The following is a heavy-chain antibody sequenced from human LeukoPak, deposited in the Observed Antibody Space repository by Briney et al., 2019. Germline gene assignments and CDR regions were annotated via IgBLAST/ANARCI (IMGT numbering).Heavy chain of an antibody. D-gene: IGHD2-21*02. CDR3: ARDLAYCGGDCYSDPGAFDI. V-gene: IGHV3-7*01. Sequence: PGGSLRLSCAASGFTYSSYWMSWVRQAPGKGLGWVANIKQAGSEKYYVDSVKGRFTISRDNAKNSLYLQMNSLRAEDTAVYYCARDLAYCGGDCYSDPGAFDIWGQGTMVTVSS. J-gene: IGHJ3*02. CDR2: IKQAGSEK. CDR1: GFTYSSYW.